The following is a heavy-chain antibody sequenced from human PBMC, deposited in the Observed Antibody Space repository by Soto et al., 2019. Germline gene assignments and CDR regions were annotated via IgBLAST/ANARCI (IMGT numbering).Heavy chain of an antibody. J-gene: IGHJ5*02. CDR1: GGSFSGYY. Sequence: QVQLQQWGAGLLKPSETLSLTCAVYGGSFSGYYWSWIRQPPGKGLEWIGEINHSGSTNSNPSLKRLVHDSVDTSKTQFSLGLIFVTAADTAVYYCARGPYCSGGSCYSKWFDPWGQGTLVTVSS. CDR3: ARGPYCSGGSCYSKWFDP. V-gene: IGHV4-34*01. CDR2: INHSGST. D-gene: IGHD2-15*01.